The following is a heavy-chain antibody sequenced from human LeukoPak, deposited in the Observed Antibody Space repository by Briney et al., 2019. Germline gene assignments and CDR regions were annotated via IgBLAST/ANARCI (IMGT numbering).Heavy chain of an antibody. CDR1: GGSISSGGYS. D-gene: IGHD3-10*01. Sequence: SQTLSLTCAVSGGSISSGGYSWSWIRQPPGKGLEWIGYIYYSGSTYYNPSLKSRVTISVDTSKIQFSLKLSSVTAADTAVYYCASAYGSGSPYYFDYWGQGTLVTVSS. CDR2: IYYSGST. CDR3: ASAYGSGSPYYFDY. J-gene: IGHJ4*02. V-gene: IGHV4-30-4*07.